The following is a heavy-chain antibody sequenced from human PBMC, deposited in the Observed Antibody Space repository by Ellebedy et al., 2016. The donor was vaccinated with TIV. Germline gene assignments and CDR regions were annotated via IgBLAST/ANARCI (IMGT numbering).Heavy chain of an antibody. CDR2: INYSGSM. CDR3: ARLGRLSGVRVIDN. J-gene: IGHJ4*02. D-gene: IGHD3-10*01. CDR1: GDSISSYY. V-gene: IGHV4-59*01. Sequence: MPSETLSLTCSVSGDSISSYYWSWIRQFPGKGLEWIAYINYSGSMNYNPSLKRRLSVPVDTSKNQFSLKLSSVTAADTAVYYCARLGRLSGVRVIDNWGQGTLVTVSS.